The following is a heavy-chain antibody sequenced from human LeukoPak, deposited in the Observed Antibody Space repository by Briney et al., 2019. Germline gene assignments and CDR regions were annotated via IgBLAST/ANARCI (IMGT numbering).Heavy chain of an antibody. V-gene: IGHV3-48*02. CDR1: GFTFSSYS. Sequence: GGSLRLSCAASGFTFSSYSMNWVRQAPGKGLEWVSYISSSGSNIQYADSVKGRFTISRDNAKNSLFLQMNSLRDDDTAVYYCARRYCSGATCPQGYWSQGTLVTVSS. D-gene: IGHD2-8*02. CDR3: ARRYCSGATCPQGY. CDR2: ISSSGSNI. J-gene: IGHJ4*02.